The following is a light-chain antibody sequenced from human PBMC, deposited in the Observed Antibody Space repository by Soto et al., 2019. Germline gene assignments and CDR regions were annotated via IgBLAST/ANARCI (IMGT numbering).Light chain of an antibody. J-gene: IGKJ1*01. CDR2: GAS. CDR1: QSVSSTY. V-gene: IGKV3-20*01. Sequence: EVVLTQSPVTLSLSPGERATLSCRASQSVSSTYLAWYRHKPGQAPRLLIYGASIRAADIPDRFSGSGSGTDFTLTISRLEPEDFAVYYCQQYVRSPWTFGQGTKVDIK. CDR3: QQYVRSPWT.